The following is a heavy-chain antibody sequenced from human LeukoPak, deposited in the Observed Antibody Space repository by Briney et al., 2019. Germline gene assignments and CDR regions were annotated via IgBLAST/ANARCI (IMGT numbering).Heavy chain of an antibody. V-gene: IGHV1-3*03. D-gene: IGHD3-3*01. CDR2: INAGNGNT. J-gene: IGHJ4*02. Sequence: ASVKVSCKASGYSFTSYAMQWVRQAPGQRREWMGWINAGNGNTKYSQEFQGRVTIIRDTCASTAYMELSSLRSEDMGVYYCARGHYDFWRGEGDYFDYWGQGTLVTVSS. CDR3: ARGHYDFWRGEGDYFDY. CDR1: GYSFTSYA.